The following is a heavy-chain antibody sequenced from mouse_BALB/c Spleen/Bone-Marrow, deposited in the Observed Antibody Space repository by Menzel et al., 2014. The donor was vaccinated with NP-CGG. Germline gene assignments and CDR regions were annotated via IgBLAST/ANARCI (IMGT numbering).Heavy chain of an antibody. Sequence: VKLQESGAEVVKPGASVKVSCKASGYTFTNYWMQWVKQRPGQGLEWIGEIEPSDSYTNYNQDFKGKATLTVDKSSSTAYMQLSSVTSEDSAVYYCARGRTTVVSDYGGQGTSLTVSS. D-gene: IGHD1-1*01. CDR3: ARGRTTVVSDY. V-gene: IGHV1-69*02. J-gene: IGHJ2*02. CDR1: GYTFTNYW. CDR2: IEPSDSYT.